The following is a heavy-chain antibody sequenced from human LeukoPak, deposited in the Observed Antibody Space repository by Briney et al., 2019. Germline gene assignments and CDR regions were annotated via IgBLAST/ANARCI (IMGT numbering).Heavy chain of an antibody. D-gene: IGHD4-17*01. CDR1: GFTFSSYA. Sequence: GGSPRLSCAASGFTFSSYAMSWVRQAPGKGLEWVSAISGSGGSTYYADSVKGRFTISRDNSKNTLYLQMNSLRAEDTAVYYCAKDQGVDYGDYGAHFDYWGQGTLVTVSS. CDR2: ISGSGGST. CDR3: AKDQGVDYGDYGAHFDY. V-gene: IGHV3-23*01. J-gene: IGHJ4*02.